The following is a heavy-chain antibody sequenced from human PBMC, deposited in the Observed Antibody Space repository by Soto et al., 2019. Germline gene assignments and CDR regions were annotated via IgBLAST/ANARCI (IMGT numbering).Heavy chain of an antibody. D-gene: IGHD3-22*01. CDR1: GFTFSSYS. CDR2: ISSSSSTI. V-gene: IGHV3-48*02. J-gene: IGHJ4*02. CDR3: ARDDYYDTSGYLALFDY. Sequence: PGESLKISCAASGFTFSSYSMNWVRQAPGKGLEWVSYISSSSSTIYYADSVKGRFTISRDNAKNSLYLQMNSLRDEDTAVYYCARDDYYDTSGYLALFDYWGQGTLVTVSS.